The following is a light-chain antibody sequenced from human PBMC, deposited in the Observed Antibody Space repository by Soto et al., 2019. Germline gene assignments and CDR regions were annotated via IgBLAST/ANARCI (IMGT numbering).Light chain of an antibody. V-gene: IGKV1-27*01. Sequence: DIQMTQSPSSLSAFVGDSVTFTCRASQGISNYLAWYHQKPGKVPKLLVYAASTLQSGVPSRFSGSGSGTEFTLTIRSLQPEDVGTYYCQHYHSPPFTFGPGSKVDI. CDR1: QGISNY. J-gene: IGKJ3*01. CDR3: QHYHSPPFT. CDR2: AAS.